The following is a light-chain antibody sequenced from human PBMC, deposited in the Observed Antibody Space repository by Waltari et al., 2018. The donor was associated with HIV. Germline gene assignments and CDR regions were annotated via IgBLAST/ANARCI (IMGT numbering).Light chain of an antibody. J-gene: IGLJ2*01. CDR1: SSDVGGYNY. Sequence: QSALTQPPSASGSPGQSVTISCTGKSSDVGGYNYVSWYQQHPGKAPKLMMYEVFKRPSGVPDRFSGSKSGNTACLTVSGLQAEDEADYYCTSYAGSNNLVFGGGTKLTVL. CDR3: TSYAGSNNLV. CDR2: EVF. V-gene: IGLV2-8*01.